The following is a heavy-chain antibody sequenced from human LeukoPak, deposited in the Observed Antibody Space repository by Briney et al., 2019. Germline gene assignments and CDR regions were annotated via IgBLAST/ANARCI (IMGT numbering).Heavy chain of an antibody. CDR3: AELGITMIGGV. Sequence: PGGSLRLSCAASGFTFDDYAMHWVRQAPGKGLEWVSGISWNSDIIGYADSVKGRFTISRDNAKNSLYLQMNSLRAEDTAVYYCAELGITMIGGVWGKGTTVTISS. J-gene: IGHJ6*04. CDR2: ISWNSDII. CDR1: GFTFDDYA. D-gene: IGHD3-10*02. V-gene: IGHV3-9*01.